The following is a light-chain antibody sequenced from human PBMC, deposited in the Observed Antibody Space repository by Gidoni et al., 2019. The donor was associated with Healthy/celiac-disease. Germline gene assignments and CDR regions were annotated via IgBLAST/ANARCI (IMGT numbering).Light chain of an antibody. Sequence: ELVLTQSPATLSLSPGERATLSCRASQSVSSYLAWYQQKPGQAHRLLIYDASNRATGIPARFSGMGSGTYFTLTISSLEPEDFAVYYCQQRSNWPPYTFGQGTKLEIK. V-gene: IGKV3-11*01. CDR1: QSVSSY. CDR2: DAS. J-gene: IGKJ2*01. CDR3: QQRSNWPPYT.